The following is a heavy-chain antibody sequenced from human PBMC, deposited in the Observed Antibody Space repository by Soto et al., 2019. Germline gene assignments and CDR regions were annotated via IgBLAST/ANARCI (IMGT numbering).Heavy chain of an antibody. CDR2: INHSGST. Sequence: VQLQQWGAGLLKPSETLSLTCAVYGGSFSGYYWSWIRQPPGKGLEWIGEINHSGSTNYNPSLKSRVTISVDTSKNQFSLKLSSVTAADTAVYYCARGRRRPGYSSSWYSDYWGQGTLVTVSS. D-gene: IGHD6-13*01. J-gene: IGHJ4*02. CDR3: ARGRRRPGYSSSWYSDY. CDR1: GGSFSGYY. V-gene: IGHV4-34*01.